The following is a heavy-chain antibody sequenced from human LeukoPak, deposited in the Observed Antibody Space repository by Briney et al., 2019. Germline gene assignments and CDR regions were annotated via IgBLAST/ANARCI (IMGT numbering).Heavy chain of an antibody. J-gene: IGHJ4*02. V-gene: IGHV3-30-3*01. Sequence: GGSLRLSCAASGFTFSSYAMHWVRQAPGKGLEWVAVISYDGSNKYYADSVKGRFTISRDSSKNTLYLQMNSLRAEDTAVYYCARVAYSGSYYFDYWGQGTLVTVSS. CDR1: GFTFSSYA. D-gene: IGHD1-26*01. CDR3: ARVAYSGSYYFDY. CDR2: ISYDGSNK.